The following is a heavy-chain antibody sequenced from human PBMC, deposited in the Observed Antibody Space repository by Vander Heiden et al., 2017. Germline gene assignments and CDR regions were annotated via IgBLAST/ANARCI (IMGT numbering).Heavy chain of an antibody. Sequence: EVQLVVSGGGLVTHGGSLMLPCSAPACPFISCSISWVRQGQGKGQGWVSSISSSSSNIYYADAVKGRFTISRDNAKNTMYLQMNSLRAEDTAVDDCARGSGAAAGTGNYYYGMDVWGQGTTVTVSS. CDR1: ACPFISCS. CDR2: ISSSSSNI. V-gene: IGHV3-21*01. CDR3: ARGSGAAAGTGNYYYGMDV. J-gene: IGHJ6*02. D-gene: IGHD6-13*01.